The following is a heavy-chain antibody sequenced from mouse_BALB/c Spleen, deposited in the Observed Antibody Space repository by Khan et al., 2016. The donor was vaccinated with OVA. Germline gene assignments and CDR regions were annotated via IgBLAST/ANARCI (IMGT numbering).Heavy chain of an antibody. V-gene: IGHV3-2*02. J-gene: IGHJ4*01. CDR3: ASELGRYYAMDY. CDR2: ISNSGSA. D-gene: IGHD4-1*01. CDR1: GYSITRDYA. Sequence: EVELVESGPGLVKPSQSLSLTCTVTGYSITRDYAWNWIRQFPGNKLEWMVYISNSGSASYNPSLKSRISITRDTSKNQFFLQLDSVTTEETATYYCASELGRYYAMDYWGQGTSVTVSS.